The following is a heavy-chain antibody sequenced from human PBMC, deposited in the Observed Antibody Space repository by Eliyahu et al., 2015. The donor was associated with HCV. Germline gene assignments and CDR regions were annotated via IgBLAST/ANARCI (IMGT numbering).Heavy chain of an antibody. V-gene: IGHV3-33*01. D-gene: IGHD4-23*01. Sequence: QVQLVXSGGGVVQPGRSLRLSXAASGFXFSSYGMHWVRQAPGKGLEWVGVIWXDGSNKXYAXSVKGRFTISRDNSKNTLYLQMNSLRAEDTAVYYCASEDDYGGNSGDYWGQGTLVTVSS. CDR3: ASEDDYGGNSGDY. CDR2: IWXDGSNK. CDR1: GFXFSSYG. J-gene: IGHJ4*02.